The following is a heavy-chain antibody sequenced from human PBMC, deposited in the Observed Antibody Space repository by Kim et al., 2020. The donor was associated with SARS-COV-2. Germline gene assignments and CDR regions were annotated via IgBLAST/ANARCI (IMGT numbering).Heavy chain of an antibody. J-gene: IGHJ4*02. CDR3: ARDSPRQWLYYFDY. V-gene: IGHV4-59*01. Sequence: PSLKSRVTISVDTSKNQFSLKLSSVPAADTAVYYCARDSPRQWLYYFDYWGQGTLVTVSS. D-gene: IGHD6-19*01.